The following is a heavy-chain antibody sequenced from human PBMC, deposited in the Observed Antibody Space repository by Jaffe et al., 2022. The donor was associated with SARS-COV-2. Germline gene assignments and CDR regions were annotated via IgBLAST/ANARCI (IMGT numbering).Heavy chain of an antibody. CDR1: GGSITNGGYY. D-gene: IGHD2-15*01. V-gene: IGHV4-61*02. Sequence: QVQLQESGPGLVKPSQTLSLTCTVSGGSITNGGYYWSWIRQPAGKGLEWIGRIYSSGITYYNPSLRNRVTMSVDTSANQFSLKISSVTAADTAVYYCARDPPFSCGSGSCYSGNFDLWGRGTLVDVSS. CDR3: ARDPPFSCGSGSCYSGNFDL. CDR2: IYSSGIT. J-gene: IGHJ2*01.